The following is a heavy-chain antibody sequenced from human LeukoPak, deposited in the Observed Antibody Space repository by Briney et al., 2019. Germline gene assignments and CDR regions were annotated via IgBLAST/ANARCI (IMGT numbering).Heavy chain of an antibody. V-gene: IGHV4-59*01. D-gene: IGHD5-24*01. CDR2: IYYSGST. J-gene: IGHJ3*02. Sequence: PSETLTLTCTVSGGSISSYYWSWIRQPPGKGLEWIGYIYYSGSTNYNPSLKSRVTISVDTSKNQFSLKLTSVTAADTAVYYCARARGATIFQSAFDIWGQGTMVTVSS. CDR1: GGSISSYY. CDR3: ARARGATIFQSAFDI.